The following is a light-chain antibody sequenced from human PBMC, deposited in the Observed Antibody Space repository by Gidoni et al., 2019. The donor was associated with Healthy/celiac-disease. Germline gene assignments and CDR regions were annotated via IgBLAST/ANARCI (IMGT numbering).Light chain of an antibody. CDR1: SSDVGSYNL. CDR3: CSYAGSNYV. V-gene: IGLV2-23*02. J-gene: IGLJ1*01. Sequence: QSALTQPASVSGSPGQSITISCTGTSSDVGSYNLVSWYQQHPGKAPKLMIYEVSKLPSGVSNLFSGSKSGNTASLTISGLQAEDEADYYCCSYAGSNYVFGTGTKVTVL. CDR2: EVS.